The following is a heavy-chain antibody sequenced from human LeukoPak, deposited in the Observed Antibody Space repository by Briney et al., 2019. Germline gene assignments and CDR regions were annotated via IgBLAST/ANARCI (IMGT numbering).Heavy chain of an antibody. Sequence: GGSLRLSCAASGFTFSSYGMHWVRQAPGKGLEWVAVISYDGSNKYYADSVKGRFTISRDNSKNTLYLQMNSLRAEDTAVYYCAKDSSWGSGYFDYWGQGTLVTVSS. CDR1: GFTFSSYG. D-gene: IGHD7-27*01. V-gene: IGHV3-30*18. J-gene: IGHJ4*02. CDR3: AKDSSWGSGYFDY. CDR2: ISYDGSNK.